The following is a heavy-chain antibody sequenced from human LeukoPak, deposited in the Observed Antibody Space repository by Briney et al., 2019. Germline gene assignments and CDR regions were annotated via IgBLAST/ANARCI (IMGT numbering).Heavy chain of an antibody. CDR3: AKDHTISSSFDP. J-gene: IGHJ5*02. D-gene: IGHD3-9*01. CDR2: ISYDGSNK. V-gene: IGHV3-30*18. Sequence: GGSLRLSCAASGLTFSSYGMHWGRQAPGKGVEWGAVISYDGSNKYYADSVKGGFTISRDNSKNTLYLQMNSLRAEDTAVYYCAKDHTISSSFDPWGQGTLVTVSS. CDR1: GLTFSSYG.